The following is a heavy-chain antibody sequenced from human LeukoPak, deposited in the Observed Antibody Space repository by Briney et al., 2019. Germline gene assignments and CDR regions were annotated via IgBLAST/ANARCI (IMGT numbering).Heavy chain of an antibody. CDR3: ARGLWARYWCGSRRGAGRRGSTAY. CDR2: INPGGST. D-gene: IGHD2-15*01. Sequence: PETLSLTCAVYGGTFSGYSWSWVRQPPGKGLEWMGGINPGGSTKYNPSLKRRVTILVETSKNRCFLKLSSVTAADTAVYYCARGLWARYWCGSRRGAGRRGSTAYWGQGTLVTVSS. V-gene: IGHV4-34*01. J-gene: IGHJ4*02. CDR1: GGTFSGYS.